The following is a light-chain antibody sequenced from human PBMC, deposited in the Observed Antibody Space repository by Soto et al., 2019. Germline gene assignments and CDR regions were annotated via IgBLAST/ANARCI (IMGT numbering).Light chain of an antibody. CDR3: QQYQSYFLT. CDR2: DAS. V-gene: IGKV1-5*01. Sequence: DIQMTQSPSTLSASVGDRVTITCRASQSISRSLAWYQQKSGKAPKLLIYDASSLDSGVPSRFSGRGFGTEFTRPISGLQPDDFATYYCQQYQSYFLTFGPGTTVDMK. CDR1: QSISRS. J-gene: IGKJ3*01.